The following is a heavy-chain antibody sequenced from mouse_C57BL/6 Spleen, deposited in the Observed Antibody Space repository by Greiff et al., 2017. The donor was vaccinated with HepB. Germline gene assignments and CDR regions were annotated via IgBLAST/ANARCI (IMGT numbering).Heavy chain of an antibody. CDR3: TTVYYGSSPGLDV. Sequence: VQLQQSGAELVRPGASVKLSCTASGFNIKDDYMHWVKQRPEQGLEWIGWIDPENGDTEYASKFQGKATITADTASNTAYLQLSSLTSEDTAVYYCTTVYYGSSPGLDVWGTGTTVTVSS. D-gene: IGHD1-1*01. J-gene: IGHJ1*03. CDR1: GFNIKDDY. V-gene: IGHV14-4*01. CDR2: IDPENGDT.